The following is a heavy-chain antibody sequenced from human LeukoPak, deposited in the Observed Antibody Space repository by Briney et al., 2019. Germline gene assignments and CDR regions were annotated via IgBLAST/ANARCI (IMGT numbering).Heavy chain of an antibody. CDR1: GGTFISYA. J-gene: IGHJ4*02. D-gene: IGHD3-22*01. V-gene: IGHV1-69*13. CDR2: IIPIFGTA. CDR3: ARVRNYYDSSGYPDY. Sequence: SVKVSCKASGGTFISYAISWVRQAPGQGLEWMGGIIPIFGTANYAQKFQGRVTITADESTSTAYMELSSLRSEDTAVYYCARVRNYYDSSGYPDYWGRGTLVTVSS.